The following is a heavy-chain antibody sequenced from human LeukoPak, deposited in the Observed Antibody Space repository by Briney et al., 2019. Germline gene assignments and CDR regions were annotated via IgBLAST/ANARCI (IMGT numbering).Heavy chain of an antibody. CDR3: ASYVED. J-gene: IGHJ4*02. CDR2: INHSGST. V-gene: IGHV4-34*01. D-gene: IGHD3-16*01. Sequence: NWVRQPPGKGLEWIGEINHSGSTNYNPSLKSRVTISVDTSKNQFSLKLSSVTAADTAVYYCASYVEDWGQGTLVTVSS.